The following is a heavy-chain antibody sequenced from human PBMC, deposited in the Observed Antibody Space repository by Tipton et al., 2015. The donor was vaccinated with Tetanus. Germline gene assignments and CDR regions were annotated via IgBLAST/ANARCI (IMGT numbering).Heavy chain of an antibody. J-gene: IGHJ4*02. CDR3: ARGVDRTKAGID. CDR2: VHYSGST. V-gene: IGHV4-59*12. D-gene: IGHD5-12*01. CDR1: GGSISSYY. Sequence: TLSLTCTVSGGSISSYYWTWIRQPPGRGLEWIGYVHYSGSTNYSPSLRSRVTLSVDTSKNQFSLKLNSVTAADTAVYYCARGVDRTKAGIDWGQGPLVTVSS.